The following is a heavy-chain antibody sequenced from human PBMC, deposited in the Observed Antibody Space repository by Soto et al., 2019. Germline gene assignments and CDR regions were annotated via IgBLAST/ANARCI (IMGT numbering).Heavy chain of an antibody. CDR1: GYTFAGYY. V-gene: IGHV1-2*04. CDR2: INPNSGGT. J-gene: IGHJ6*02. D-gene: IGHD2-8*01. Sequence: ASVKVSCKASGYTFAGYYMHWVRQAPGQGLEWMGWINPNSGGTNYAQKFQGWVTMTRDTSISTAYMELSRLRSDDTAVYYCAKEMGRPYGMDVWGHGTTVTVSS. CDR3: AKEMGRPYGMDV.